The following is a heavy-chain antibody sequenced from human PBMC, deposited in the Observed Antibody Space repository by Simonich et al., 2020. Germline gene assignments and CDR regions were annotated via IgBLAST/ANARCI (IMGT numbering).Heavy chain of an antibody. V-gene: IGHV2-5*02. CDR1: GFSLSTSGVG. CDR2: IYWDDDR. D-gene: IGHD3-10*01. J-gene: IGHJ3*02. CDR3: AHKLSGWFGERDAFDI. Sequence: QITLKESGPTLVKPTQTLTLTCTFSGFSLSTSGVGVGWIRQPPGKALEWFALIYWDDDRRYSPSLKSRLTITKDTSKNQGVLTMTNMDPVDTATYYCAHKLSGWFGERDAFDIWGQGTMVTVSS.